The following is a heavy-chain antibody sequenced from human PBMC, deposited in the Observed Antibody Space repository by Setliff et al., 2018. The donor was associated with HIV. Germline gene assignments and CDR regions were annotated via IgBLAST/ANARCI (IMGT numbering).Heavy chain of an antibody. D-gene: IGHD4-4*01. J-gene: IGHJ3*02. V-gene: IGHV3-30*02. Sequence: GGSLRLSCIASGFTFSAHGMHWVRQAPGKGLEWVAFINYDESSEYYADSVKGRVSISRDNSKNTVDLHMNSLRTEDTAVYYCAKDGDYRNGDYDAFDIWGLGTMVTVSS. CDR3: AKDGDYRNGDYDAFDI. CDR2: INYDESSE. CDR1: GFTFSAHG.